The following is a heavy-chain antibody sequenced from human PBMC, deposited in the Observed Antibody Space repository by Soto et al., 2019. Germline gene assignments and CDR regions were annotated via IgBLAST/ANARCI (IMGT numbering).Heavy chain of an antibody. CDR3: AKLIGAADRGGFDI. D-gene: IGHD6-13*01. CDR2: ISWNGGSI. J-gene: IGHJ3*02. Sequence: LRLSCAASGFTFEDYAMNWVRLAPGKGLEWVSRISWNGGSIAYADSVKGRFTISRDNAKNSLYLQLNSLRPEDTALYYCAKLIGAADRGGFDIWGQGTMVTVSS. V-gene: IGHV3-9*01. CDR1: GFTFEDYA.